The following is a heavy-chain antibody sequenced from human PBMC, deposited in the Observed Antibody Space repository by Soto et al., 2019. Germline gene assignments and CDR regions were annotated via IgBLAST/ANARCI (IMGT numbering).Heavy chain of an antibody. J-gene: IGHJ4*02. CDR2: INHSGST. CDR1: GGSFSGYY. V-gene: IGHV4-34*01. D-gene: IGHD3-22*01. Sequence: PPETLSLTCAVYGGSFSGYYWSWIRQPPGKGLEWIGEINHSGSTNYNPSLKSRVTISVDTSKNQFSLKLSSVTAADTAVYYCASGGYHAHSGYSNFACWHLGSLVTV. CDR3: ASGGYHAHSGYSNFAC.